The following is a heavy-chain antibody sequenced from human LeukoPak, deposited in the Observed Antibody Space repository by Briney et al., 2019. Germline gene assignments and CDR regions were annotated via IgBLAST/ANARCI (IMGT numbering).Heavy chain of an antibody. D-gene: IGHD3-3*02. CDR2: INPSGGST. J-gene: IGHJ4*02. V-gene: IGHV1-46*01. Sequence: GASVKVSCKASGYTFTSYYMHWVRQAPGQGLEWMGIINPSGGSTSYAQKFQGRVTMTRDTSASTVYMELSSLRSEDTAVYYCARAGSFQDPVDYWGQGTLVTVSS. CDR1: GYTFTSYY. CDR3: ARAGSFQDPVDY.